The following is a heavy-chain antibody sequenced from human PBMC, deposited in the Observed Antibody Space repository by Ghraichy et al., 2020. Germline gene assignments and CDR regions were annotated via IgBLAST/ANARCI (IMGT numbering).Heavy chain of an antibody. CDR2: ISGSGGST. D-gene: IGHD3-10*01. J-gene: IGHJ5*02. Sequence: GGSLRLSCAASGFTFSSYAMSWVRQAPGKGLEWVSAISGSGGSTYYADSVKGRFTISRDNSKNTLYLQMNSLRAEDTAVYYCAKETKGYYYGSGSYYNGQNWFDPWGQGTLVTVSS. CDR3: AKETKGYYYGSGSYYNGQNWFDP. CDR1: GFTFSSYA. V-gene: IGHV3-23*01.